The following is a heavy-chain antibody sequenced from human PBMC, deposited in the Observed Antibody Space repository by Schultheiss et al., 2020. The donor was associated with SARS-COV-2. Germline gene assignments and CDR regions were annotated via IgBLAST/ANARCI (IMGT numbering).Heavy chain of an antibody. CDR1: GFTFSSYE. CDR3: ATSDAGGSYYGPCGY. Sequence: GGSLRLSCAASGFTFSSYEVHWVRQAPGKGLEWVSVIYSGGSTYYADSVKGRFTISRDNSKNTLYLQMNSLRAEDTAVYYCATSDAGGSYYGPCGYWGQGTLVTVSS. J-gene: IGHJ4*02. D-gene: IGHD1-26*01. V-gene: IGHV3-66*02. CDR2: IYSGGST.